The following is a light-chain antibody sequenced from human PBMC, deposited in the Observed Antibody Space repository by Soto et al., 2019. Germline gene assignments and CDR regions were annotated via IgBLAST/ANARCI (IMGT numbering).Light chain of an antibody. Sequence: SVLTQPASVSGSPGQSITISCIGTSSDVGAFNYVSWYQHHPGKAPKLIIYDVTDRPSGVSNRFSASKSGNTASLTISGLQAEDEADYYCSSYTTRNTEAFGTGT. CDR1: SSDVGAFNY. V-gene: IGLV2-14*03. CDR2: DVT. J-gene: IGLJ1*01. CDR3: SSYTTRNTEA.